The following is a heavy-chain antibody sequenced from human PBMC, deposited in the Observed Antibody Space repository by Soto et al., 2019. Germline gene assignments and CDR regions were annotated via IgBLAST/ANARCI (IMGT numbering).Heavy chain of an antibody. CDR3: ARVGGTGGCTYGLDY. J-gene: IGHJ4*02. CDR1: GGTFSSYA. D-gene: IGHD5-18*01. CDR2: IIPVFGTG. Sequence: QVQLVQSGAEVKKPGSSVKVSCKASGGTFSSYAISWVRQAPGQGLEWMGGIIPVFGTGIYAQKLQGRVTITADKSTNTAYMELSSLRSEDTAVYFCARVGGTGGCTYGLDYWGQGTLVTVSS. V-gene: IGHV1-69*06.